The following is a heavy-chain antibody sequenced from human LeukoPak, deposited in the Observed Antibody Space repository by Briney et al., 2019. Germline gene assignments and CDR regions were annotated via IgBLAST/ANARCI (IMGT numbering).Heavy chain of an antibody. V-gene: IGHV4-59*01. D-gene: IGHD1-26*01. J-gene: IGHJ5*02. CDR1: GGAISRYY. CDR2: IYHNGKN. CDR3: TRDQGPRKVGAYNWFDP. Sequence: NSSETLSLTCTVSGGAISRYYWSWIRQSPAKGLEWIGYIYHNGKNNYNPSLKSRVSMSVDKSRNQFSLDLFSVTAADTAVYYCTRDQGPRKVGAYNWFDPWGEGILVTVSS.